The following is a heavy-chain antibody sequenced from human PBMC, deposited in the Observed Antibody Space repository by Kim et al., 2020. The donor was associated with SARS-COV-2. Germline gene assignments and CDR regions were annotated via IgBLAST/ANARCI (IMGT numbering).Heavy chain of an antibody. Sequence: ADSGKGRFTISRDNSKNMLYLQMNSLRTEDTAVYYCAKAGGSGSYSFDYWGQGALVTVSS. CDR3: AKAGGSGSYSFDY. J-gene: IGHJ4*02. D-gene: IGHD3-10*01. V-gene: IGHV3-23*03.